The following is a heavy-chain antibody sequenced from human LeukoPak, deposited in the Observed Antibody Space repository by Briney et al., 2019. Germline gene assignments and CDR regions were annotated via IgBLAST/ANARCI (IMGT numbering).Heavy chain of an antibody. CDR2: IIPIFGTA. V-gene: IGHV1-69*01. CDR1: GGTFSSYA. Sequence: SVKVSCKASGGTFSSYAISWVRQAPGQGLEWMGGIIPIFGTANYAQKFQGRVTITADESTSTAYMELSSLRSEDTAVYYCARGASGRDALDIWGQGTMVTVSS. J-gene: IGHJ3*02. CDR3: ARGASGRDALDI. D-gene: IGHD6-25*01.